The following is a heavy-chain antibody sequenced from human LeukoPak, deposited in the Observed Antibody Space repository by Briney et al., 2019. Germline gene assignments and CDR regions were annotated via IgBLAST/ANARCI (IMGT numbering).Heavy chain of an antibody. V-gene: IGHV1-2*02. D-gene: IGHD3-10*01. CDR3: ARVPIYYYGSGSKNYYYMDV. CDR2: INPNSGGT. Sequence: ASVKVSCKASGYTFTGYYMHWVRQAPGQGLEWMGWINPNSGGTNYAQKFQGRVTMTRDTSISTAYMELSRLRSDDTAVYYCARVPIYYYGSGSKNYYYMDVWGKGSTVTVSS. CDR1: GYTFTGYY. J-gene: IGHJ6*03.